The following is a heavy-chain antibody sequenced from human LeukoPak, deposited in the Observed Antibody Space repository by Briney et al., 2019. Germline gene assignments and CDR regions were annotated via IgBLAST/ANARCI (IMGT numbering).Heavy chain of an antibody. CDR1: GFTFSSHG. D-gene: IGHD4-17*01. V-gene: IGHV3-23*01. CDR3: AKSATTVNSNFDY. CDR2: ISGSGGGT. Sequence: PGGSLRLSCAASGFTFSSHGMSWVRQAPGKGLEWVSGISGSGGGTFYADSVRGRFTISRDNSKNTVYLQMNSLRAEDTAVYYCAKSATTVNSNFDYWGQGPLVTVSS. J-gene: IGHJ4*02.